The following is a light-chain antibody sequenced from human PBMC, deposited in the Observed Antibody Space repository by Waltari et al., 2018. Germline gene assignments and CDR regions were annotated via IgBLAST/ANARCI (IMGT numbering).Light chain of an antibody. CDR2: GAS. CDR1: QSVSSN. Sequence: EIVMTQSPATLSVSPGERATFSCRASQSVSSNLAWYQHKPGQAPRLLISGASTRDTGIPARFSGSGSGTEFTLIISSMQSEDFAVYYCQQYNKWPLTFGPGTKVDIK. CDR3: QQYNKWPLT. J-gene: IGKJ3*01. V-gene: IGKV3-15*01.